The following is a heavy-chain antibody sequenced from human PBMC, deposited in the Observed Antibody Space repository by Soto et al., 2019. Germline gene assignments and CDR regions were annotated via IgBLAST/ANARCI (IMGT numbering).Heavy chain of an antibody. Sequence: LSLTCSVSSGSISSNSYLWGWIRQPPGKGLEWIGAILYSGDTYYSESLKSRVTMSVDTAKNQFSLKLNSVTAADTAVYYCARQGRNTKIVILRHYATDFWGQGTAVTVSS. CDR2: ILYSGDT. D-gene: IGHD3-22*01. CDR3: ARQGRNTKIVILRHYATDF. CDR1: SGSISSNSYL. V-gene: IGHV4-39*01. J-gene: IGHJ6*02.